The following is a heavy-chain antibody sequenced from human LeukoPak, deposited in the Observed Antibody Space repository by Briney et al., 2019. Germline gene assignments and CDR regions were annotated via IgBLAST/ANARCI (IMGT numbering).Heavy chain of an antibody. CDR2: IYSGGST. CDR3: ARLMITFGGVNAFDI. Sequence: GGSLRLSCAASGFTFSSYAMSWVRQAPGKGLEWVSVIYSGGSTYYADSVKGRFTISRDNSKNTLYLQMNSLRAEDTAVYYCARLMITFGGVNAFDIWGQGTMVTVSS. J-gene: IGHJ3*02. D-gene: IGHD3-16*01. V-gene: IGHV3-53*01. CDR1: GFTFSSYA.